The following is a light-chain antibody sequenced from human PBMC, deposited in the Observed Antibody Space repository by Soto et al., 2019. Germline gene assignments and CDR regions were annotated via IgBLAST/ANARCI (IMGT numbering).Light chain of an antibody. CDR2: GNS. V-gene: IGLV1-40*01. J-gene: IGLJ1*01. CDR1: SSNIGTGYD. Sequence: QSVLTQPPSVSGAPGQRVTISCTGSSSNIGTGYDVHWYQQLPGTAPKLLIHGNSNRPSGVPRRFSGSKSGTSASLAITGLQAEEEADYYRQAFERHLRGFYGFRTGTKVTVL. CDR3: QAFERHLRGFYG.